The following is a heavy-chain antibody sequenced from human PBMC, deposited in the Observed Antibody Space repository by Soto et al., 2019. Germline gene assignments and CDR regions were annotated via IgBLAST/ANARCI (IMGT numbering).Heavy chain of an antibody. Sequence: GGSLRLSCAASGFTFSSYSMNWVRQAPGKGLEWVSYISSSSSTIYYADSVKGRFTISRDNAKNSLYLQMNSLRAEDTAVYYCARDVRNWYFDLWGRGTLVTVSS. CDR3: ARDVRNWYFDL. J-gene: IGHJ2*01. CDR2: ISSSSSTI. V-gene: IGHV3-48*04. CDR1: GFTFSSYS.